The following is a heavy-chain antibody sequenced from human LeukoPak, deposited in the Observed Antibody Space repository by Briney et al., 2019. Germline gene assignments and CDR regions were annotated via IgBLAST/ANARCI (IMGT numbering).Heavy chain of an antibody. CDR1: GHTFTGYY. Sequence: GASVKVSCKASGHTFTGYYMHWVRQAPGQGLEWMGWINPNSGGTNYAQKFQGRVTMTRDTSISTAYMELSRLRSDDTAVYYCARDLAAAGTPFFDYWGQGTLVTVSS. J-gene: IGHJ4*02. CDR2: INPNSGGT. CDR3: ARDLAAAGTPFFDY. V-gene: IGHV1-2*02. D-gene: IGHD6-13*01.